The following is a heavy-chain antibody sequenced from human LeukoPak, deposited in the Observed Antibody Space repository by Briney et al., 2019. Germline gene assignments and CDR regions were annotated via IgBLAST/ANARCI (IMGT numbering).Heavy chain of an antibody. D-gene: IGHD6-13*01. Sequence: PGGSLRLSCAASGFTVSGNYMNWVRQAPGKGLEWVSVIYSGGSTYYTDSVKGRFTISRDNSKNTLYLQMNSLRAEDTAVYYCARMRSIPAAGRAGNYDHWGQGTLVTVSS. CDR3: ARMRSIPAAGRAGNYDH. CDR1: GFTVSGNY. CDR2: IYSGGST. J-gene: IGHJ4*02. V-gene: IGHV3-66*01.